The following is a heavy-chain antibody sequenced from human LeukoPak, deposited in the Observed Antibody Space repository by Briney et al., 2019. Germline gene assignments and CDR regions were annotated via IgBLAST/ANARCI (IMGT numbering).Heavy chain of an antibody. CDR1: GFTFSRYW. D-gene: IGHD2-2*01. Sequence: TGGSLRLSCAASGFTFSRYWMTWVRQAPGKGLEWMANINEDGSGKYYVDPVKGRFTISRDNAKNSLYLQMNSLRVEDTAVFYCARVTGRTRDYWGQGTLVTVSS. J-gene: IGHJ4*02. V-gene: IGHV3-7*01. CDR2: INEDGSGK. CDR3: ARVTGRTRDY.